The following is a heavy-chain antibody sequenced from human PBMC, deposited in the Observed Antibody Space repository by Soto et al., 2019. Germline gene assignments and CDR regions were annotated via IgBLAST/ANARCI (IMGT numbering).Heavy chain of an antibody. J-gene: IGHJ4*02. Sequence: SETLSLTCTVSGGSISSSSYYWGWIRQPPGKGLEWIGSIYYSGSTYYNPSLKSRVTISVDTSKNQFSLKLSSVTAADTAVYYCARVISIFGVVILPGLFDFWGQGTLVTVSS. CDR1: GGSISSSSYY. CDR2: IYYSGST. D-gene: IGHD3-3*01. CDR3: ARVISIFGVVILPGLFDF. V-gene: IGHV4-39*01.